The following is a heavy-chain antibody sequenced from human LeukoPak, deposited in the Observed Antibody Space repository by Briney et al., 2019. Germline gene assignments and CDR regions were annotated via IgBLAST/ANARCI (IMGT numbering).Heavy chain of an antibody. Sequence: SVKVSCKASGYTFTSYGFSWVRQAPGQGLEWMGWISTYYGNTNYAQKLQDRVTMTTDTSTSTAYMELTSLRSDDTAVYYCARVYSTNYYGSGDRPFLFDYWGQGTVVTVSS. CDR3: ARVYSTNYYGSGDRPFLFDY. CDR2: ISTYYGNT. J-gene: IGHJ4*02. CDR1: GYTFTSYG. D-gene: IGHD3-10*01. V-gene: IGHV1-18*01.